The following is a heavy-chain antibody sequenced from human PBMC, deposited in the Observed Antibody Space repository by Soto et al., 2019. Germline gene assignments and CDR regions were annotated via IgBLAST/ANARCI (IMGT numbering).Heavy chain of an antibody. D-gene: IGHD1-1*01. CDR1: GFTFSSYA. CDR2: ISYDGSNK. Sequence: PGESLKISCAASGFTFSSYAMHWVRQAPGKGLEWVAVISYDGSNKYYADSVKGRFTISRDNSKNTLYLQMNSLRAEDTAVYYCARDPLGTTGTTSAFDIWGQGTMVTVSS. J-gene: IGHJ3*02. V-gene: IGHV3-30-3*01. CDR3: ARDPLGTTGTTSAFDI.